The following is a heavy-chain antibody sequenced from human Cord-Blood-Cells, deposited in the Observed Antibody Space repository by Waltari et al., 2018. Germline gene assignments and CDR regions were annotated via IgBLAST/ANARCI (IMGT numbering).Heavy chain of an antibody. CDR3: ARAYSGSYDAFDI. CDR1: GGTFSSYA. Sequence: QVQLVQSGAEVKKPGSSVKVSCKASGGTFSSYAISWVRQAPGQGLEWMGRIIPILGIANYAQKFQGRVTITADKSTSTAYMELSSLRSEDTVVYYCARAYSGSYDAFDIWGQGTMVTVSS. D-gene: IGHD1-26*01. J-gene: IGHJ3*02. V-gene: IGHV1-69*09. CDR2: IIPILGIA.